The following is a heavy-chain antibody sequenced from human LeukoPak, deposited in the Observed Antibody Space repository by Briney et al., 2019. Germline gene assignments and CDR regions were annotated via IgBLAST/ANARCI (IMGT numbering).Heavy chain of an antibody. CDR2: INPNSGGT. J-gene: IGHJ4*02. Sequence: ASVKVSCKASGYTFTGYYIHWVRQAPGQGLEWMGWINPNSGGTNYAQKFQGRVTMTRDTSISTAYMDLSRLRSDDTAVYYCARGDYDSSGLFDYWGQGTLVTVSS. D-gene: IGHD3-22*01. V-gene: IGHV1-2*02. CDR3: ARGDYDSSGLFDY. CDR1: GYTFTGYY.